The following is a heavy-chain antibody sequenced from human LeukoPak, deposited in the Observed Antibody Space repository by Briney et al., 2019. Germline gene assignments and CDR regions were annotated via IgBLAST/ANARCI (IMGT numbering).Heavy chain of an antibody. V-gene: IGHV1-18*04. CDR1: GYTFTSYY. CDR2: ISAYNGNT. Sequence: ASVKVSCKASGYTFTSYYMHWVRQAPGQGLEWMGWISAYNGNTNYAQKLQGRVTMTTDTSTSTAYMELRSLRSDDTAVYYCAREAFWSGYYQIDYWGQGTLVTVSS. CDR3: AREAFWSGYYQIDY. D-gene: IGHD3-3*01. J-gene: IGHJ4*02.